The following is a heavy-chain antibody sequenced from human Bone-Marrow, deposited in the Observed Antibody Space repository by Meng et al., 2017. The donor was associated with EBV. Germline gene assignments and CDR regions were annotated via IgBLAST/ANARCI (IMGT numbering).Heavy chain of an antibody. CDR2: ISYDGSNK. J-gene: IGHJ5*02. Sequence: QVQLVESGXGVVQHXRSLRLXXXAAGFTFGGYGMHWVRQAPGKGLEWVAVISYDGSNKYYADSVKGRFTISRDNSKNTLYLQMNSLRAEDTAVYYCAKDSALGPIATAGFWFDPGGQGTLVTVSS. V-gene: IGHV3-30*18. CDR3: AKDSALGPIATAGFWFDP. CDR1: GFTFGGYG. D-gene: IGHD6-13*01.